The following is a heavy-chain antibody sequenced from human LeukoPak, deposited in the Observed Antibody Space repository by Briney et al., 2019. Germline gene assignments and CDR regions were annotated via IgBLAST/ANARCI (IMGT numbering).Heavy chain of an antibody. J-gene: IGHJ5*02. CDR2: INHSGST. Sequence: SETLSLTCAVYGGSFSGYYWSWIRQPPGKGLEWSGEINHSGSTNYNPSLKSRVTISVDTSKNQFSLKLSSVTAADTAVYYCARGRRGVVRGVLANWFDPWGQGTLVTVSS. CDR3: ARGRRGVVRGVLANWFDP. CDR1: GGSFSGYY. V-gene: IGHV4-34*01. D-gene: IGHD3-10*01.